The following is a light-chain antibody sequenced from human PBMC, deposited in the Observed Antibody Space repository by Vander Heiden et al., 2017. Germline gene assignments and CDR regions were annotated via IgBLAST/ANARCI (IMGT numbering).Light chain of an antibody. V-gene: IGLV5-45*02. CDR1: SGINVGTYR. J-gene: IGLJ2*01. Sequence: QAVLTQPSSLSASPGASASLTCTLRSGINVGTYRIYWYQQKPGSPPQYLLRYKSDSDKQQGSGVPSRFSGYKDASDTAAISLISGLQSEDEAYYYCTNWHSSARIFGGGTKLTVL. CDR2: YKSDSDK. CDR3: TNWHSSARI.